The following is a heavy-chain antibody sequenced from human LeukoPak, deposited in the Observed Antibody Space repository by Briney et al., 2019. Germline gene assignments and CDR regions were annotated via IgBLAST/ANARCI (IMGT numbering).Heavy chain of an antibody. CDR1: GYTFTSYG. Sequence: ASVKVSCKASGYTFTSYGISWVRQAPGQGLEWMGWISVYNGNTNYAQKLQGRVTMTTDTSTSTAYMELRSLRSDDTAVYYCARESGVQLERLMDYWGQGTLVTASS. J-gene: IGHJ4*02. CDR2: ISVYNGNT. CDR3: ARESGVQLERLMDY. V-gene: IGHV1-18*01. D-gene: IGHD1-1*01.